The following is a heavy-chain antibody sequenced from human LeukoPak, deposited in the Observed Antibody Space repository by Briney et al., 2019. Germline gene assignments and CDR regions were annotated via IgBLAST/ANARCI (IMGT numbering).Heavy chain of an antibody. CDR3: ARDPLDISRWANAFDI. CDR1: GFTFSSRDW. D-gene: IGHD5-12*01. V-gene: IGHV3-30*03. CDR2: ISYNGNNK. J-gene: IGHJ3*02. Sequence: PGGSLRLSCVASGFTFSSRDWMTWVRQAPGKALEWVAYISYNGNNKYEDSVKGRFTISRDNSKNTLHLQMNGLRAEDTAVYYCARDPLDISRWANAFDIWGQGTTVIVSS.